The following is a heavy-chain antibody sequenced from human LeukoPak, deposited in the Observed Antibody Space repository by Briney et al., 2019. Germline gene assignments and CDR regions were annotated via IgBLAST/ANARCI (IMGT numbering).Heavy chain of an antibody. CDR1: GGSISSYY. CDR3: ARGAYDSSGYRFDY. J-gene: IGHJ4*02. Sequence: SETLSLTCTVSGGSISSYYWSWIRQPPGKGLEWIGYIYYSGSTNYNPSLKSRVTISVDTSKNQFSLKLSSVTAADTAVYYCARGAYDSSGYRFDYWGQGTLVTVSS. V-gene: IGHV4-59*12. CDR2: IYYSGST. D-gene: IGHD3-22*01.